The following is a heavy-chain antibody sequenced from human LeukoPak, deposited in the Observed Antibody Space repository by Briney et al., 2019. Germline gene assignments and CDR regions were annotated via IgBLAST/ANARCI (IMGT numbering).Heavy chain of an antibody. V-gene: IGHV3-48*03. Sequence: GGSLRLSCAASGFTFSIYEMNWVRQAPGKGLEWVSYISSSSTIYYADSVKGRFTISRDNAKNSLYLQMNSLRAEDTAVYYCARDGREWLPNYWGQGTLVTVSS. CDR3: ARDGREWLPNY. D-gene: IGHD5-12*01. CDR1: GFTFSIYE. J-gene: IGHJ4*02. CDR2: ISSSSTI.